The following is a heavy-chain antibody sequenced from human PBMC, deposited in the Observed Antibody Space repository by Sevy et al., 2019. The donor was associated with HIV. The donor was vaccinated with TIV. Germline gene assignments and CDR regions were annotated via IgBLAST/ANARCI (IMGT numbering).Heavy chain of an antibody. D-gene: IGHD1-1*01. V-gene: IGHV4-31*03. CDR1: GDSISSSGYY. J-gene: IGHJ4*02. CDR2: ILYSGNP. Sequence: SETLSLTCTVSGDSISSSGYYWSWIRQHPGEGLGWIGYILYSGNPYYNPSLKSRLILSLDTSKNQFSLKLSSVTAADTAVYYCARGQITTIGFDYWGQGTLVTVSS. CDR3: ARGQITTIGFDY.